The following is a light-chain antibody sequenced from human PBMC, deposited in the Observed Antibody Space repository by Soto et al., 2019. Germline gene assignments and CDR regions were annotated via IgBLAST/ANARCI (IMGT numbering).Light chain of an antibody. CDR2: RTD. CDR3: QSYDSSLSVVV. CDR1: SSNIEGNF. Sequence: QSVLTQPPSASGTPGQRVTISCSGGSSNIEGNFVYWYQQLPGAAPKLLIYRTDQRPSGVPDRFSGSKSGTSASLAISGLQAEDEASYYCQSYDSSLSVVVFGGGTKLTVL. J-gene: IGLJ2*01. V-gene: IGLV1-47*01.